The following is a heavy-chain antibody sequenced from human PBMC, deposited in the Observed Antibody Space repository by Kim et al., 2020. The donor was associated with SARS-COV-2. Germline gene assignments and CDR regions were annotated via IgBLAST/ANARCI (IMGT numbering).Heavy chain of an antibody. CDR3: ARLPRGAFDV. CDR2: TS. D-gene: IGHD5-12*01. Sequence: TSYYHPSLKSRVTISVDTSKNQFSLKLSSVTAADTAVYYCARLPRGAFDVWGQGTLVTVSS. J-gene: IGHJ3*01. V-gene: IGHV4-39*01.